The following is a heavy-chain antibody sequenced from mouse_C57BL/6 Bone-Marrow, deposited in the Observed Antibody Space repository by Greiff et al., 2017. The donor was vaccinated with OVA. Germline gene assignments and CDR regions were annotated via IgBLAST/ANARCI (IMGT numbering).Heavy chain of an antibody. CDR1: GYTFTSYW. J-gene: IGHJ3*01. CDR2: IHPNSGST. D-gene: IGHD3-2*02. Sequence: VQLQQPGAELVKPGASVKLSCKASGYTFTSYWMHWVKQRPGQGLEWIGMIHPNSGSTNYDEKFKSKATLTVDKSSSTAYMQHSSLTSEDSAVYYCARQLRPWFAYWGQGTLVTVSA. V-gene: IGHV1-64*01. CDR3: ARQLRPWFAY.